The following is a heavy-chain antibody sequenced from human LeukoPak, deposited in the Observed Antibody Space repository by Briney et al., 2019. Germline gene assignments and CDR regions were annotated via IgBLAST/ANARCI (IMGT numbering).Heavy chain of an antibody. CDR2: ISSNSITI. J-gene: IGHJ4*02. V-gene: IGHV3-48*04. CDR3: ARWLANPASFDY. Sequence: GGSLRLSCAASGFTFSTYTMNWVRQAPGKGLEWVSYISSNSITISYAESVKGRFTISRDNAKNSLYLQMNSLRAEDTAVYYCARWLANPASFDYWGQGTLVTVSS. CDR1: GFTFSTYT. D-gene: IGHD6-19*01.